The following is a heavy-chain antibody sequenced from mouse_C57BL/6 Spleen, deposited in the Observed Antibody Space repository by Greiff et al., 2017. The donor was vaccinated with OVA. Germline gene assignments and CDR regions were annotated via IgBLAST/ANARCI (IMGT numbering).Heavy chain of an antibody. CDR2: IDPFDSYT. Sequence: VQLQQPGAELVRPGTSVKLSCKASGYTFTSYWMHWVKQRPGQGLEWIGVIDPFDSYTYYNQQFKGKATLTVKTSSSTACMPLSSRTAEDSAVYCCANPGGGGYWGQGTTLTVSS. V-gene: IGHV1-59*01. CDR3: ANPGGGGY. CDR1: GYTFTSYW. J-gene: IGHJ2*01.